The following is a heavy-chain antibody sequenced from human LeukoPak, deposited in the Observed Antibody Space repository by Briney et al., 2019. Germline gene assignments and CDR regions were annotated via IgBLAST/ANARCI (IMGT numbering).Heavy chain of an antibody. J-gene: IGHJ4*02. CDR1: GGYISSYY. CDR2: IYYSGST. Sequence: KSSETLSLTCTVSGGYISSYYWIWNRQPPGQGLEWMGYIYYSGSTNYNPSLKSRVTISVDTSKTQFSLKLSSATAADTAVYYCVRARSSGWPDYWGQGTPVTVSS. V-gene: IGHV4-59*01. D-gene: IGHD6-19*01. CDR3: VRARSSGWPDY.